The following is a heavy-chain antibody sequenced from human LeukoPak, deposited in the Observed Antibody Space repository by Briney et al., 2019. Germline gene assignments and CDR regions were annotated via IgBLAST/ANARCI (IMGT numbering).Heavy chain of an antibody. J-gene: IGHJ4*02. CDR1: GFTFRSYW. CDR3: ARDAGYDFWTGYYDF. D-gene: IGHD3-3*01. V-gene: IGHV3-7*05. CDR2: IKQDGSEK. Sequence: PGGSLRLSCVASGFTFRSYWMSWVRQAPREGLEWVATIKQDGSEKYYVDSVKGRFTTSRDIAQNSLYLQMNSLRAEDTAVYFCARDAGYDFWTGYYDFWGQGTLVTVSS.